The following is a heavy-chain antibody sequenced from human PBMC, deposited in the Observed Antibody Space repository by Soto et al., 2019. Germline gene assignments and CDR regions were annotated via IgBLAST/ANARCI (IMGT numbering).Heavy chain of an antibody. Sequence: GGSLRLSCAASGFTFSSYWMHWVRQAPGKGLVWVSRINSDGSSTSYADSVKGRFTISRDNAKNTLYLQMNSLRAEDTAVYYCARDRNYDSSEFELVNYYYYGMDVWGQGTTVTVSS. CDR2: INSDGSST. CDR3: ARDRNYDSSEFELVNYYYYGMDV. D-gene: IGHD3-22*01. J-gene: IGHJ6*02. CDR1: GFTFSSYW. V-gene: IGHV3-74*01.